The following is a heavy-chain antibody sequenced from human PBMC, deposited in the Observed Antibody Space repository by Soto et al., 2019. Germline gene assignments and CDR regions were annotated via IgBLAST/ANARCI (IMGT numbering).Heavy chain of an antibody. Sequence: WGSLRLSCTTSVLTFSNYAMSWFRQAPGGGLEWVSSMSGSSSTTYYADSVRGRFTISRDRSKNTLYLQMSSLRAEDTALYYCAKNQERELPRVIDFWGQGTLVTVSS. V-gene: IGHV3-23*01. CDR3: AKNQERELPRVIDF. D-gene: IGHD1-7*01. J-gene: IGHJ4*02. CDR2: MSGSSSTT. CDR1: VLTFSNYA.